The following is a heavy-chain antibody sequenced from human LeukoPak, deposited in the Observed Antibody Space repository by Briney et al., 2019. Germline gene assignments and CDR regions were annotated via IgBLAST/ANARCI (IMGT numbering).Heavy chain of an antibody. CDR1: GFTFSSYA. J-gene: IGHJ4*02. CDR3: AKDQGYPLGFDY. D-gene: IGHD5-12*01. Sequence: GGSLRLSCAASGFTFSSYAMSWVRQAPGKWLEWVSAISGSGGSTYYADSVKGRFTISRDNSKNTLYLQMNSLRAEDTAVYYCAKDQGYPLGFDYWGQGTLVTVSS. CDR2: ISGSGGST. V-gene: IGHV3-23*01.